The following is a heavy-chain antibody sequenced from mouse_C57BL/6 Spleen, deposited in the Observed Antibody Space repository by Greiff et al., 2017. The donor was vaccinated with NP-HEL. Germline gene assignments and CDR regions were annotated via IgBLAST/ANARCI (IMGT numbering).Heavy chain of an antibody. V-gene: IGHV1-81*01. J-gene: IGHJ3*01. Sequence: QVQLKESGAELARPGASVKLSCKASGYTFPSYGLSWVKQRTGQGLEWIGEIYPRSGNTYYNEKFKGKATLTADKSTSTAYMELRSLTSEDSAVYFCATVDSSGYYAYWGHGPLVTVSA. CDR3: ATVDSSGYYAY. D-gene: IGHD3-2*02. CDR2: IYPRSGNT. CDR1: GYTFPSYG.